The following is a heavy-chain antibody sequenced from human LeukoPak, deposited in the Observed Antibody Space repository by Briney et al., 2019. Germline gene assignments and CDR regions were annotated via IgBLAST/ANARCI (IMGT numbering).Heavy chain of an antibody. D-gene: IGHD3-22*01. Sequence: HSGGSLGLSCAASGFTFAMSWVRQAPGKGLEWVSATSGSGDGTFYADSVKGRFTISRDNSKNTLYLQMNSLRAEDTAIYYCAKLRDFFDSSGQFDYWGQGTLVTVSS. CDR1: GFTFA. V-gene: IGHV3-23*01. CDR2: TSGSGDGT. CDR3: AKLRDFFDSSGQFDY. J-gene: IGHJ4*02.